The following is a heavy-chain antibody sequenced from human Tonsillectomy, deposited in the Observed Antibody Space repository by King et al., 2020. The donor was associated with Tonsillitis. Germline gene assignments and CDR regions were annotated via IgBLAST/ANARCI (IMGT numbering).Heavy chain of an antibody. D-gene: IGHD5-12*01. J-gene: IGHJ4*02. CDR2: ISTSSAYI. Sequence: VQLVESGGGLVKPGGSLRLSCVASGFTFSSYSMNWVRQAPGKGLEWVSFISTSSAYIHYADSVMGRFTISRDNAKNSLYLQLNSLRAEDTAVYYCARDGWLLWGQGTLVTVSS. CDR3: ARDGWLL. V-gene: IGHV3-21*01. CDR1: GFTFSSYS.